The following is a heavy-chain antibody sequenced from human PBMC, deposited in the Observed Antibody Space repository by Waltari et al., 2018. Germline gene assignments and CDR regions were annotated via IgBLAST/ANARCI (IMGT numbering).Heavy chain of an antibody. CDR3: ARVISSSSLFSYFYYYYMDV. V-gene: IGHV3-53*01. J-gene: IGHJ6*03. D-gene: IGHD6-6*01. CDR2: IDSGGST. Sequence: EVQLVESGGGLIQPGGSLRLSCAASGFTVSSNYMSWVRQAPGKGLEWVSVIDSGGSTYYADSVKGRFTISRDNSKNTLYLQMNSLRAEDTAVYYCARVISSSSLFSYFYYYYMDVWGKGTTVTVSS. CDR1: GFTVSSNY.